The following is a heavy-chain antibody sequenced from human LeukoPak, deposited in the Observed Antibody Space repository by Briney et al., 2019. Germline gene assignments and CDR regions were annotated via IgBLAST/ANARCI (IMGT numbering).Heavy chain of an antibody. CDR3: ARHIGGGIEDMDV. D-gene: IGHD3-16*02. CDR1: GGSISSSSYY. J-gene: IGHJ6*03. CDR2: IYYSGST. V-gene: IGHV4-39*01. Sequence: RPSETLSLTCTVSGGSISSSSYYWGWIRQPPGKGLEWIGSIYYSGSTYYNPSLKSRVTISVDTSKNQFSLKLSSVTAADTAVYYCARHIGGGIEDMDVWGKGTKVIVSS.